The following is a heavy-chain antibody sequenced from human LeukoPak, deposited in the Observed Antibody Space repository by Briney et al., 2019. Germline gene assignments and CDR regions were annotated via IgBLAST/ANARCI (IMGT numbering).Heavy chain of an antibody. J-gene: IGHJ4*02. D-gene: IGHD3-16*01. CDR1: GYTFTNYY. CDR2: INPSGGST. Sequence: GASVKVSCKASGYTFTNYYIHCVRQAPGQGLEWMGIINPSGGSTNYGQKFQGRVTMTRDTSTSTVYMELSSLTSEDTAVYYCAGGIRLDDYWGQGTLVTVSS. CDR3: AGGIRLDDY. V-gene: IGHV1-46*01.